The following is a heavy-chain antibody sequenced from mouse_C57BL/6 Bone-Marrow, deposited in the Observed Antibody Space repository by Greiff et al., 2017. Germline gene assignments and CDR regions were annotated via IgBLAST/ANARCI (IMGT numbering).Heavy chain of an antibody. Sequence: QVQLQQSGAELARPGASVKLSCKASGYTFTSYGISWVKQRTGQGLEWIGEIYPRSGNTYYNEKFKGKAPLTADKSSSTAYMELSSLTSEDSAVFVCAKISNEDDFDYWGQGTTLTVSS. CDR3: AKISNEDDFDY. CDR2: IYPRSGNT. V-gene: IGHV1-81*01. CDR1: GYTFTSYG. J-gene: IGHJ2*01.